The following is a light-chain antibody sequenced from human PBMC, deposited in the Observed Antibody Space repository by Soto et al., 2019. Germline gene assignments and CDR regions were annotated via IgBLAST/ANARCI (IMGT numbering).Light chain of an antibody. V-gene: IGLV1-40*01. J-gene: IGLJ3*02. Sequence: QPVLTQPPSVSGAPGQRVTISCARSSSHIGATYDIHWYQQLPGAAPRLLIYGNSNRPSGVPDRFAGSKSGTSASLAIIGLRVEDEGIYYCQAFDNSLSASGVFGGGTKLTVL. CDR1: SSHIGATYD. CDR3: QAFDNSLSASGV. CDR2: GNS.